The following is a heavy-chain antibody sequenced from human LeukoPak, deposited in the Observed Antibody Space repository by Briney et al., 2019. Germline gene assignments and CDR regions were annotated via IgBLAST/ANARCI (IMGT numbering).Heavy chain of an antibody. CDR3: AKEGNTYYYDSSGSLPFWYFDL. J-gene: IGHJ2*01. CDR2: ISSSSSYI. Sequence: GGSLRLSCAASGFTFSSYSMNWVRQAPGKGLEWVSSISSSSSYIYYADSVKGRFTISRDNSKNTVYLQMSSLRAGDTAVYYCAKEGNTYYYDSSGSLPFWYFDLWGRGTLVTVSS. D-gene: IGHD3-22*01. CDR1: GFTFSSYS. V-gene: IGHV3-21*04.